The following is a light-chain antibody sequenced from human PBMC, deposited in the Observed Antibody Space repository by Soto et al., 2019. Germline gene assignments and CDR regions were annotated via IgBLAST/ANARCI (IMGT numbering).Light chain of an antibody. Sequence: AIQLTQSPSSLSTSVGDRVSITCRASQGINSALAWYQHKPGKAPKILIYDASSLQSGVPSSFSGSESGAECTHTSSSMQPEDFAAYYYQQLKTYPFTFDQGTRLEIK. CDR3: QQLKTYPFT. V-gene: IGKV1-13*02. J-gene: IGKJ5*01. CDR2: DAS. CDR1: QGINSA.